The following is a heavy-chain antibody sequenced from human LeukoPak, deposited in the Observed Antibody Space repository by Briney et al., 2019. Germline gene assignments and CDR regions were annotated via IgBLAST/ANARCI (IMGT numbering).Heavy chain of an antibody. Sequence: PSETLSLTCSVSGGSISSGNYYWGWIRQPPGKGLEWIGTVYYSGSTYYNPSLRSRVTISVDTSKNQFSLKVNSVTAADTAVYYCARLVRGSGGDPWGQGTLVTVSS. CDR3: ARLVRGSGGDP. J-gene: IGHJ5*02. D-gene: IGHD3-10*01. CDR1: GGSISSGNYY. V-gene: IGHV4-39*01. CDR2: VYYSGST.